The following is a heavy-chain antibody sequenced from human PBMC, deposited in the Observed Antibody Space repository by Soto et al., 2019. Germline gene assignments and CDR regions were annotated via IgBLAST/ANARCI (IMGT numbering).Heavy chain of an antibody. CDR3: ARGAGVTAFFDY. Sequence: GVSLRLSCAAAGFRFGSYVMNWVRQAPGKGLECVAVISYDGDKTYYADSVKGRFTISRDNSNSTLYLQMNSPRAEDTAIYYYARGAGVTAFFDYWGQGALVTVSS. D-gene: IGHD3-10*01. CDR2: ISYDGDKT. J-gene: IGHJ4*02. V-gene: IGHV3-33*05. CDR1: GFRFGSYV.